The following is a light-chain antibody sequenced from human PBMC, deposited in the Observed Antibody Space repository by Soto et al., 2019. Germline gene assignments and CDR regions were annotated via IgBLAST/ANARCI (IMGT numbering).Light chain of an antibody. CDR1: QSVSGNH. Sequence: EIVLTQSPGTRCLSPGQIATLSCRASQSVSGNHLARDQQKPGQAPRPLIYGASSRATSIPDRFSGSGAGTDFTLTISRLESEDFGVYYCQQYGSSPWTFGQGTKVEIK. CDR2: GAS. CDR3: QQYGSSPWT. V-gene: IGKV3-20*01. J-gene: IGKJ1*01.